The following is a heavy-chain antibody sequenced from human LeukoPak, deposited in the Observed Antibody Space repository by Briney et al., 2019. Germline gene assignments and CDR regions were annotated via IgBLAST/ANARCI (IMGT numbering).Heavy chain of an antibody. CDR3: ARETYATPYYYYGMDV. J-gene: IGHJ6*02. CDR1: GYTFTGYY. V-gene: IGHV1-2*02. CDR2: INPNSGGT. Sequence: ASVTVSCKASGYTFTGYYMHWVRQAPGQGLEWMGWINPNSGGTNYAQKFQGRVTMTRDTSISTAYMELSRLRSDDTAVYYCARETYATPYYYYGMDVWGQGTTVTVSS. D-gene: IGHD2-8*01.